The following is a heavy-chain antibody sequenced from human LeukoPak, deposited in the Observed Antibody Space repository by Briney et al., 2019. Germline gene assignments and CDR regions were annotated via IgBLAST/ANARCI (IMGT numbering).Heavy chain of an antibody. V-gene: IGHV3-21*01. CDR1: GFTFSSYS. D-gene: IGHD3-22*01. Sequence: GGSLRLSCAASGFTFSSYSMNWVRQAPGKGLEWVSSISSSSSYIYYADSVKGRFTISRDNAKNSLYLQMNSLRAEDTAVYYCASPPPPANYYDSSGYTEWGQGTLVTVSS. CDR3: ASPPPPANYYDSSGYTE. J-gene: IGHJ4*02. CDR2: ISSSSSYI.